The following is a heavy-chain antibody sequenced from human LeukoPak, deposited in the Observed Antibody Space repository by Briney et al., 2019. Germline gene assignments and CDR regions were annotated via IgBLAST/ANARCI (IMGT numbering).Heavy chain of an antibody. J-gene: IGHJ4*02. CDR1: RYTLTELS. D-gene: IGHD3-22*01. Sequence: ASVKVSCKFSRYTLTELSMHWVREAPGKGLEWMGGFDPEDGETICAQKFQGRVTMTEDTSTDTAYMELSSLRSEDTAVYYCATDITMIILLTYWGQGTLVTVSS. CDR3: ATDITMIILLTY. V-gene: IGHV1-24*01. CDR2: FDPEDGET.